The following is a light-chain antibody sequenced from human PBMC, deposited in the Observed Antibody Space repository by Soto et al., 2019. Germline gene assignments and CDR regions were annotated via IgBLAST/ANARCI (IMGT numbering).Light chain of an antibody. CDR1: QSVSSN. CDR3: QQYNDWPRT. Sequence: EIVMTQSPATLSVSPGERATLSRRASQSVSSNLAWYQQKPGQAPRLLIFGASTRATGIPATFSGSGSGTEFTLTISSLQSEDFAVYYCQQYNDWPRTFGQGTKVEI. CDR2: GAS. V-gene: IGKV3-15*01. J-gene: IGKJ1*01.